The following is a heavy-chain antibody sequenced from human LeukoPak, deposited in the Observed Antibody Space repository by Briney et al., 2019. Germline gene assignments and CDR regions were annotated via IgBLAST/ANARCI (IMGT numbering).Heavy chain of an antibody. D-gene: IGHD2-2*02. CDR2: IYTSGST. Sequence: PSETLSLTCTVSGGSISSYYWSWIRQPAGKGLEWIGRIYTSGSTNYNPSLKSRVTMSVDTSKNQFSLKLSSVTAADTAVYYCARTNSLYCSSTSCYNGYYYMDVGGKGTTVTVS. V-gene: IGHV4-4*07. CDR3: ARTNSLYCSSTSCYNGYYYMDV. J-gene: IGHJ6*03. CDR1: GGSISSYY.